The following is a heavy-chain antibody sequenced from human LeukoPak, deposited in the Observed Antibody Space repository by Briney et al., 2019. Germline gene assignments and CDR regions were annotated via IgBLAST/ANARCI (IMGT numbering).Heavy chain of an antibody. D-gene: IGHD6-19*01. CDR1: GFTFSSYA. Sequence: PGGSLRLSCAASGFTFSSYAMSWVRQAPGKGLEWVSSISSSSSYIYYADSVKGRFTISRDNAKNSLYLQMNSLRAEDTAVYYCAREGAAVAGTYYYYYYMDVWGKGTTVTVSS. CDR2: ISSSSSYI. CDR3: AREGAAVAGTYYYYYYMDV. V-gene: IGHV3-21*01. J-gene: IGHJ6*03.